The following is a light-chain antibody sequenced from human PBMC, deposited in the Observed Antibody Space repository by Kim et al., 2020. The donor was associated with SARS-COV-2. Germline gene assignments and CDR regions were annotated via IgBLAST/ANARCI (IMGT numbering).Light chain of an antibody. CDR1: TSSIGSNY. J-gene: IGLJ1*01. CDR3: ATWDDSLSGLYV. Sequence: GVTLSCSGNTSSIGSNYVYWYQQLPGMAPKLLIYRNSQRPSGVPDRFSGSESGTSASLAISGLRPEDEADYYCATWDDSLSGLYVFGTGTKVTVL. V-gene: IGLV1-47*01. CDR2: RNS.